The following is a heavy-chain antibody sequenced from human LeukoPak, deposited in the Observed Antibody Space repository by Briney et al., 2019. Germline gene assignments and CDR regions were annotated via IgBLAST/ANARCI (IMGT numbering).Heavy chain of an antibody. CDR2: INPNSGGT. Sequence: ASVKVSCKASGYTLTSYAISWVRQAPGQGLEWMGWINPNSGGTNYAQKFQGRVTMTRDTSISTAYMELSRLRSDDTAVYYCARERIAVAGASGYYYYMDVWGKGTTVTVSS. V-gene: IGHV1-2*02. D-gene: IGHD6-13*01. CDR1: GYTLTSYA. CDR3: ARERIAVAGASGYYYYMDV. J-gene: IGHJ6*03.